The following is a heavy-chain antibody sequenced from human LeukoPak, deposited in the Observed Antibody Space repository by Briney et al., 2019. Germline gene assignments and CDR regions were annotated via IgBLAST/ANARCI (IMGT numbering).Heavy chain of an antibody. CDR2: IYYSGST. D-gene: IGHD1-7*01. J-gene: IGHJ4*02. CDR3: ARHRGELRPADY. V-gene: IGHV4-39*01. Sequence: PSETLSLTCTVSGGSISSSSYYWGWIRQPPGKGLEWIGSIYYSGSTYYNPSLKSRVTISVDTSKNQFSLKLNSVTAADTAVYYCARHRGELRPADYWGQGTLVTVSS. CDR1: GGSISSSSYY.